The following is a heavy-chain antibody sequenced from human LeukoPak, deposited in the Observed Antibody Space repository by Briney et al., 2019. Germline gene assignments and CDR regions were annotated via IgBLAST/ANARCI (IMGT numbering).Heavy chain of an antibody. CDR3: ARIPEQQLVLSWSDP. Sequence: PGESLKISCKGSGYSFTSYWIGWVRQMPGKGLEWMGIIYPGDSDTRYSPSFQGQVTISADKSISTAYLQWSSLKASDTAMYYCARIPEQQLVLSWSDPWSQGTLVTVSS. CDR1: GYSFTSYW. CDR2: IYPGDSDT. D-gene: IGHD6-13*01. V-gene: IGHV5-51*01. J-gene: IGHJ5*02.